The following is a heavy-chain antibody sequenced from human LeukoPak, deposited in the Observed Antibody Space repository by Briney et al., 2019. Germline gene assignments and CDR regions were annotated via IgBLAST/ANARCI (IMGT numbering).Heavy chain of an antibody. CDR2: INHNGNVN. D-gene: IGHD3-22*01. J-gene: IGHJ4*02. V-gene: IGHV3-7*01. Sequence: PGGSLRLSCAASGFTFSSYWMNWARQAPGKGLEWVASINHNGNVNYYVDSVKGRFTISRDNAKDSLYLQMNSLRAEDTAVYYCARDPSSGYYYYFDYWGQGTLVTVSS. CDR3: ARDPSSGYYYYFDY. CDR1: GFTFSSYW.